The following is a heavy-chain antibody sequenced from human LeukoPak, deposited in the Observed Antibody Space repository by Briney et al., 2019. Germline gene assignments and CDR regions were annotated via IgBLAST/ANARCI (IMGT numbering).Heavy chain of an antibody. CDR1: GYTFTSYD. J-gene: IGHJ6*02. CDR2: MNPNSGNT. CDR3: ARGLVVPAAMVNYYGMDV. D-gene: IGHD2-2*01. V-gene: IGHV1-8*01. Sequence: ASVKVSCKASGYTFTSYDINWVRQATGQGLEWMGWMNPNSGNTGYAQKFQGRVTMTRNTSISTAYMELSSLRSEDTAVYCCARGLVVPAAMVNYYGMDVWGQGTTVTVSS.